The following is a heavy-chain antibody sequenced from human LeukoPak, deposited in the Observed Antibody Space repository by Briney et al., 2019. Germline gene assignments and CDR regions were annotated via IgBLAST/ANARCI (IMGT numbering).Heavy chain of an antibody. CDR3: ARVVGYCSGGSCYSGGGGDYYYYYYMDV. J-gene: IGHJ6*03. Sequence: GGSLRLSCAASGFTFDDYAMHWDRQAPGKGLEWVSGISWNSGSRGYADSVKGRFTISRDNAKNSLYLQMNSLRAEDMALYYCARVVGYCSGGSCYSGGGGDYYYYYYMDVWGKGTTVTVSS. V-gene: IGHV3-9*03. CDR2: ISWNSGSR. D-gene: IGHD2-15*01. CDR1: GFTFDDYA.